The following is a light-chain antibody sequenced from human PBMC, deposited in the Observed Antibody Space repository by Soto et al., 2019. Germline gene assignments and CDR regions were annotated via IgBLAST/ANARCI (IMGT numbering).Light chain of an antibody. Sequence: EIVRTQSPATLSESPGERVTLSCRASQSISSNLAWYQQKPGQPPRLLIYDATSRATGIPSRFSGSGSGTDFTLTITSLQSEDFAVYFCQQYHDWPPLTFGGGTKMEIK. J-gene: IGKJ4*01. CDR2: DAT. CDR3: QQYHDWPPLT. V-gene: IGKV3D-15*01. CDR1: QSISSN.